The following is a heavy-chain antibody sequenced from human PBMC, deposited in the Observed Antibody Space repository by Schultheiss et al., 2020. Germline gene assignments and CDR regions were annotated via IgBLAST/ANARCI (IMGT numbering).Heavy chain of an antibody. D-gene: IGHD3-10*01. CDR3: ARDFGGFDY. CDR2: IKQDGSEK. J-gene: IGHJ4*02. V-gene: IGHV3-7*01. Sequence: SLKISFAASDFTVSSTYMSWVRQAPGKGLEWVANIKQDGSEKYYVDSVKGRFTISRDNAKNSLYLQMNSLRAEDTAVYYCARDFGGFDYWGQGTLVTVSS. CDR1: DFTVSSTY.